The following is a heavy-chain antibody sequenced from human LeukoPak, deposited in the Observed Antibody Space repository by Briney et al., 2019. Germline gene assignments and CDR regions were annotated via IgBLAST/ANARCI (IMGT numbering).Heavy chain of an antibody. V-gene: IGHV4-34*01. CDR3: ASGRRGVRTSDWFDP. CDR2: INHSGST. J-gene: IGHJ5*02. D-gene: IGHD2-8*01. Sequence: SETLSLTCAVYGGSFSGYYWSWIRQPPGKGLEWIGEINHSGSTNYNPSLKSRVTISVDTSKNQFSLKLTSVTASDTAVYYCASGRRGVRTSDWFDPWGQGTLVTVSS. CDR1: GGSFSGYY.